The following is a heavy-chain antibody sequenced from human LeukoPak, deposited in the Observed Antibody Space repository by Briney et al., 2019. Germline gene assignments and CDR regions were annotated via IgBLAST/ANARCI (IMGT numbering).Heavy chain of an antibody. D-gene: IGHD3-22*01. CDR2: IGTAGDT. CDR1: GFTFSSYD. J-gene: IGHJ3*02. Sequence: GGSLRLSCAASGFTFSSYDMHWVRHATGKGLELVSAIGTAGDTYYPGSVKGRFTISRENAKNSLYLQMNSLRAGDTAVYYCARVSSGCFDIWGQGTMVTVSS. V-gene: IGHV3-13*04. CDR3: ARVSSGCFDI.